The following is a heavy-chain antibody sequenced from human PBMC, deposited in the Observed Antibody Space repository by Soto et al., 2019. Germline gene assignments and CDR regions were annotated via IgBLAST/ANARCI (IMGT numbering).Heavy chain of an antibody. Sequence: GASVKVSCKASGYTFTSYGISWVRQAPGQGLEWMGWISAYNGNTNYAQKLQGRVTMTTDTSTSTAYMELRSLRSDDTAVYYCAGSSSRCYYNYYYGMDVWGQGTKVPGS. D-gene: IGHD3-22*01. CDR3: AGSSSRCYYNYYYGMDV. CDR1: GYTFTSYG. CDR2: ISAYNGNT. J-gene: IGHJ6*02. V-gene: IGHV1-18*01.